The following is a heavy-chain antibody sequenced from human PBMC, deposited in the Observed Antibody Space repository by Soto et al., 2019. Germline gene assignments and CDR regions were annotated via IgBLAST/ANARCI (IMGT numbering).Heavy chain of an antibody. CDR1: GFTFSSYA. V-gene: IGHV3-23*01. D-gene: IGHD3-16*01. CDR3: AKGVLGEPWAASDY. CDR2: ISGSGGST. J-gene: IGHJ4*02. Sequence: EVQLLESGGGLVQPGGSLRLSCAASGFTFSSYAMSWVGQAPGKGLEWVSAISGSGGSTYYADSVKGRFTISRDNSKNTLYLQMKSLRAEDTAVYYCAKGVLGEPWAASDYWGQGTLVTVSS.